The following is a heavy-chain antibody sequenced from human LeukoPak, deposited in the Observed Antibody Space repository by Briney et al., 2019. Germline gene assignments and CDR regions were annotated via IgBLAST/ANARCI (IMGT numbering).Heavy chain of an antibody. CDR1: GFTFSSYV. CDR3: ARVGNYYDSSGYYLSFDY. J-gene: IGHJ4*02. Sequence: GGSLRLSCVVSGFTFSSYVFHWVRQAPGKGLEWVANIKQDGSEKYYVDSVKGRFTISRDNAKNSLYLQMNSLRAEDTAVYYCARVGNYYDSSGYYLSFDYWGQGTLVTVSS. D-gene: IGHD3-22*01. CDR2: IKQDGSEK. V-gene: IGHV3-7*03.